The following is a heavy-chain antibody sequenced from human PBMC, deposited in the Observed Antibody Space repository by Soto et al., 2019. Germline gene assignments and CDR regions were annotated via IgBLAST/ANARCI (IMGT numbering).Heavy chain of an antibody. CDR2: ISGSGGGT. CDR3: AKDRGYYDSSGYEY. CDR1: VFTFSSYA. D-gene: IGHD3-22*01. Sequence: PGGSLRLSCAASVFTFSSYAMSGVRQAPGKGLEWVSAISGSGGGTYYAASVKGRFTISRDNSKNTLFLQMHSLRAEDTALYYCAKDRGYYDSSGYEYSGQGTLVTVSS. J-gene: IGHJ4*02. V-gene: IGHV3-23*01.